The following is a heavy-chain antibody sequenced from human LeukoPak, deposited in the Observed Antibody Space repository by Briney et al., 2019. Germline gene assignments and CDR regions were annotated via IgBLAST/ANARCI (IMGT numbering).Heavy chain of an antibody. CDR2: ISYDGSNK. D-gene: IGHD3-10*01. Sequence: SGGSLRLSCAASGFTFSSYAMHWVRQAPGKGLEWVAVISYDGSNKYYADSVKGRFTISRDNSKNTLYLQMNSLRAEDTAVYYCAREGSDGAFVAFDIWGQGTMVTVSS. CDR1: GFTFSSYA. V-gene: IGHV3-30*04. J-gene: IGHJ3*02. CDR3: AREGSDGAFVAFDI.